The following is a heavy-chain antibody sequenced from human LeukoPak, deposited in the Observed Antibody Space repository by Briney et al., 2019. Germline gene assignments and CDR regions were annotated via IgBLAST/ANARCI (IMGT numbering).Heavy chain of an antibody. J-gene: IGHJ4*03. V-gene: IGHV4-4*07. D-gene: IGHD3-10*01. CDR3: ARHRYYVNFGEYIDY. CDR2: IYPSGST. Sequence: SETLSLTCTVSGGSISSYYWSWIRQPAGKGLEWIGRIYPSGSTNYNPSLKSRVTMSMDTSKNQFSLKLSSVTAADTAVYYCARHRYYVNFGEYIDYWGQGTLVSVSS. CDR1: GGSISSYY.